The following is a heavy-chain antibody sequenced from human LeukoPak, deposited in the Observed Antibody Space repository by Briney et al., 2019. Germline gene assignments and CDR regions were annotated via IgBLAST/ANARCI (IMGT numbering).Heavy chain of an antibody. Sequence: SETLSLTCSVSGGSISSYYWSWIRQSPEKGVEWIGYIYYSGSTNYNPSLKSRVTISVDTSKKQVSLNLSSVTAADTAVYYCASIPLRRGDWYFKYWGQGTLVSVSS. CDR1: GGSISSYY. CDR3: ASIPLRRGDWYFKY. V-gene: IGHV4-59*01. CDR2: IYYSGST. J-gene: IGHJ4*02. D-gene: IGHD2-21*02.